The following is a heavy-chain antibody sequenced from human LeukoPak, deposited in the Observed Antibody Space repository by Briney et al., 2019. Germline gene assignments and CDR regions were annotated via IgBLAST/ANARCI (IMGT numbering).Heavy chain of an antibody. CDR1: GVSISSSNSY. CDR2: IYYSGNT. J-gene: IGHJ3*02. Sequence: PSETLSLTCTVSGVSISSSNSYWGWIRQPPGKGLEWIGSIYYSGNTYYNASLKSRVTISVDTSKKQFSLKLSSVTAADTAFYYCARYIVSYPHDAFDIWGQGTMVTVSS. V-gene: IGHV4-39*07. CDR3: ARYIVSYPHDAFDI. D-gene: IGHD1-26*01.